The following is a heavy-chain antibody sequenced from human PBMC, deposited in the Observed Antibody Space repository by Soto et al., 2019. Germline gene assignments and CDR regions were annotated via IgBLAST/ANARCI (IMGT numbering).Heavy chain of an antibody. CDR3: TADEKGYNWNEDALDI. CDR2: IKSKTDSGTT. V-gene: IGHV3-15*01. J-gene: IGHJ3*02. D-gene: IGHD1-1*01. Sequence: GGSLRLSCVASGFTFSNAWMSWVRQAPGKGLEWVGRIKSKTDSGTTDYAAPVKGRFTISRDDSKNTLYLQMNSLKTKDTAVYYGTADEKGYNWNEDALDIWGQGTMVTVSS. CDR1: GFTFSNAW.